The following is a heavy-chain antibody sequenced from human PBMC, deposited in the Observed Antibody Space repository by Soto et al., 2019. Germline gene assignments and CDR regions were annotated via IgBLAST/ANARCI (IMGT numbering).Heavy chain of an antibody. D-gene: IGHD6-19*01. CDR2: INSDGSST. Sequence: LRLSCAASGFTFSSYWMHWVRQAPGKGLVWVSRINSDGSSTSYADSVKGRFTISRGNAKNTLYLQMNSLRAEDTAVYYCARDSSGWYDNWFDHWGQGTLVTVSS. V-gene: IGHV3-74*01. CDR1: GFTFSSYW. J-gene: IGHJ5*02. CDR3: ARDSSGWYDNWFDH.